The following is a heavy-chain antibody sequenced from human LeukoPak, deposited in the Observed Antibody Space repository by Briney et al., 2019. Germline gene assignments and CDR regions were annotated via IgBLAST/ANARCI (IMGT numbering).Heavy chain of an antibody. D-gene: IGHD4/OR15-4a*01. CDR1: GFSVDTKY. V-gene: IGHV3-53*04. CDR2: IYSDNRT. J-gene: IGHJ5*02. Sequence: GGPLRLSCAVSGFSVDTKYMSWVRQAPGKGLEWVSIIYSDNRTDYADSVKGRFTISRHNSRNTVYLQMNSLRTEDTAMYYCARDVGADWFDPWGQGTLVTVSS. CDR3: ARDVGADWFDP.